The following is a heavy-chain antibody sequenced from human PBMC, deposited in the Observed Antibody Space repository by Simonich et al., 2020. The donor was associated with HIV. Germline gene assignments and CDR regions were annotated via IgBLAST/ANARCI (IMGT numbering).Heavy chain of an antibody. V-gene: IGHV4-34*01. J-gene: IGHJ1*01. CDR2: INHSGHT. Sequence: QVQLQQWGAGLLKPSETLSLTCAVHGGSFSGYYCSWIRQPPGKGLEWIGEINHSGHTNYNPSLKSRVTIAVETSKNHFSLKLSSVTAADTAVYYCARLTAGGLGEYFQHWGQGTLVTVSS. CDR1: GGSFSGYY. D-gene: IGHD6-13*01. CDR3: ARLTAGGLGEYFQH.